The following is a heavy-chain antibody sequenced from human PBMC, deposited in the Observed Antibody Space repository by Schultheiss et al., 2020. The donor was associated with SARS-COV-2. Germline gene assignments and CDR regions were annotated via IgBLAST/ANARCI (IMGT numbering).Heavy chain of an antibody. J-gene: IGHJ2*01. Sequence: GESLKISCTASGFTFGDYAVNWVRQAPGKGLEWVSYISSSGSTIYYADSVKGRFTISRDNAKNSLYLQMNSLRAEDTAVYYCAREYSSGWYWYFDLWGRGTLVTVSS. CDR2: ISSSGSTI. CDR3: AREYSSGWYWYFDL. CDR1: GFTFGDYA. D-gene: IGHD6-19*01. V-gene: IGHV3-48*03.